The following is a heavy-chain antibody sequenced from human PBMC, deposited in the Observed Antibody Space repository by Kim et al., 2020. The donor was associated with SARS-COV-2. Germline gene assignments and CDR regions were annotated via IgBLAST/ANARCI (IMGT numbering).Heavy chain of an antibody. CDR1: GYTLTELS. Sequence: ASVKVSCKVSGYTLTELSMHWVRQAPGKGLEWMGWFNPKDGETIYAQKFQGRVTMTRDTSTITAYMELSSLRSEDTAVYYCATSPVVWSGCSGNWFDPWGQGTLVTVSS. D-gene: IGHD3-3*01. V-gene: IGHV1-24*01. CDR2: FNPKDGET. CDR3: ATSPVVWSGCSGNWFDP. J-gene: IGHJ5*02.